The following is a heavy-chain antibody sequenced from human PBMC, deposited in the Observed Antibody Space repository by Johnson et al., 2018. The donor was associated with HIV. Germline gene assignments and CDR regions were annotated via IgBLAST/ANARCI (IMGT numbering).Heavy chain of an antibody. CDR1: GFTFSDYY. J-gene: IGHJ3*02. D-gene: IGHD6-19*01. Sequence: VQLVESGGGLVKPGGSLRLSCAASGFTFSDYYMSWIRQAPGKGLEWVSAISGSGGSTYYADSVKGRFTISRDNSKNTLYLQMNSLKAEDTAVYYCARAQFGYISGYSFLGGAFDIWGQGTMVTVSS. V-gene: IGHV3-23*04. CDR3: ARAQFGYISGYSFLGGAFDI. CDR2: ISGSGGST.